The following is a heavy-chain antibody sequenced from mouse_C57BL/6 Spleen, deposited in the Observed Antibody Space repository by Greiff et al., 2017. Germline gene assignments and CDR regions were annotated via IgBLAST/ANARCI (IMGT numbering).Heavy chain of an antibody. CDR3: ARSGGNYGGFAY. CDR2: INPNNGGT. V-gene: IGHV1-26*01. Sequence: EVQLHHSGPELVKPGASVKISCKASGYTFTDSYMNWVKQSHGKRLEWIGDINPNNGGTSYNQKFKGKATLTVDKSSSTADRERRSLTSEDSAVYYCARSGGNYGGFAYWGQGTLGTGSA. CDR1: GYTFTDSY. D-gene: IGHD2-1*01. J-gene: IGHJ3*01.